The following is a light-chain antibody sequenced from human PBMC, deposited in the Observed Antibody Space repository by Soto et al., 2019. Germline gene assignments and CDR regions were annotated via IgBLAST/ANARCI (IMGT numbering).Light chain of an antibody. Sequence: DIQLTQSPSFLSASVGDRVTITCRASLDIRGYLAWYQQKPGKVPRLLIYSASTLQSGVPSRFSGSGSGTEFTLTISSLQPEDFASYYCQQLDRYPSTFGGGTKVDIK. CDR2: SAS. CDR3: QQLDRYPST. J-gene: IGKJ4*01. CDR1: LDIRGY. V-gene: IGKV1-9*01.